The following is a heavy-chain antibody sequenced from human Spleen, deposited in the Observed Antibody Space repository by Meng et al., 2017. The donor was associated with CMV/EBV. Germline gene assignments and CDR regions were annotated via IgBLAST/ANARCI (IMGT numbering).Heavy chain of an antibody. CDR2: IYSSGST. Sequence: SVSSGSYYWSWIRQPPGKGLEWIGYIYSSGSTNYNPSLKSRVTISVDTSKNQFSLKLSSVTAADTAVYYCARSDFWSGYSYYYGMDVWGQGATVTVSS. J-gene: IGHJ6*02. V-gene: IGHV4-61*01. D-gene: IGHD3-3*01. CDR3: ARSDFWSGYSYYYGMDV. CDR1: SVSSGSYY.